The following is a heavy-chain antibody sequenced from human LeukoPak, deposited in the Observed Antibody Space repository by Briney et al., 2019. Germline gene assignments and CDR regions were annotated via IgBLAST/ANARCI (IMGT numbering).Heavy chain of an antibody. CDR2: IKSKTDGGTT. D-gene: IGHD3-10*01. Sequence: GGSLRLSCATSGLTFSNAWMSWDRQAPGKGLEWVGRIKSKTDGGTTDYAAPVKGRFTISRDDSKNTLYLQMNSLKIEDTAVHYCTIDRTYGSGSSYGMDVWGQGTTVTVS. CDR3: TIDRTYGSGSSYGMDV. CDR1: GLTFSNAW. V-gene: IGHV3-15*01. J-gene: IGHJ6*02.